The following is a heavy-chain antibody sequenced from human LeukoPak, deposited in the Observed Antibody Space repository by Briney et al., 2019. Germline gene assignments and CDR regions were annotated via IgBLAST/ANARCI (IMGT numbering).Heavy chain of an antibody. CDR1: GGTFSSYA. CDR2: IIPIFGTA. Sequence: SVKVSCKASGGTFSSYAISWVRQAPGQGLEWMGRIIPIFGTANYAQKFQGRVTITTDESTSTAYMELSSLRSEDTAVYYCARPSYYYDSSGCSTGAFDIWGQGTMVTVSS. J-gene: IGHJ3*02. CDR3: ARPSYYYDSSGCSTGAFDI. D-gene: IGHD3-22*01. V-gene: IGHV1-69*05.